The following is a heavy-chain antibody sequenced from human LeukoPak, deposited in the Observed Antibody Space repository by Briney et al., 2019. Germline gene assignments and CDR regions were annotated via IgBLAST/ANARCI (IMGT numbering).Heavy chain of an antibody. J-gene: IGHJ4*02. CDR3: AKDLGVRSSQHLFDY. CDR1: GFTFSSYA. D-gene: IGHD3-10*01. Sequence: GGSLRLSCAASGFTFSSYAMGWVRQAPGKGLEWVSAISGSGGSTYYADSVKGRFTISRDNSKNTLYLQMNSLRAEDTAVYYCAKDLGVRSSQHLFDYWGQGTLVTVSS. V-gene: IGHV3-23*01. CDR2: ISGSGGST.